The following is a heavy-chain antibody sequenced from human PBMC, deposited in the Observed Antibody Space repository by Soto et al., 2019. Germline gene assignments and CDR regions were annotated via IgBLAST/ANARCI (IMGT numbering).Heavy chain of an antibody. CDR3: AKDRIAVAVMLFDY. Sequence: GGSLRLSCAASGFTFSTYAMTWVRQAPGKGLEWVSAISASGGSTYYADSVKGRFTISRDNSKNTLYLQMNSLRVEDTAVYYCAKDRIAVAVMLFDYWGQGTLVTVSS. V-gene: IGHV3-23*01. D-gene: IGHD6-19*01. CDR2: ISASGGST. CDR1: GFTFSTYA. J-gene: IGHJ4*02.